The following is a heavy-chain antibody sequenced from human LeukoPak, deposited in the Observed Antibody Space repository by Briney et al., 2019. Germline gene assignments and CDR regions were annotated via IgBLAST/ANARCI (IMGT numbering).Heavy chain of an antibody. CDR3: ARDQSVRWYDY. Sequence: PGGSLRLSCAASGFTFRNFGMHWVRQAPGKGLEWVAVIWNDGSNKYYTDSVKGRFTISRDNSKNTLYLQMNSLRAEDTAVYYCARDQSVRWYDYWGQGTLVTVSS. CDR2: IWNDGSNK. J-gene: IGHJ4*02. D-gene: IGHD4-23*01. CDR1: GFTFRNFG. V-gene: IGHV3-33*01.